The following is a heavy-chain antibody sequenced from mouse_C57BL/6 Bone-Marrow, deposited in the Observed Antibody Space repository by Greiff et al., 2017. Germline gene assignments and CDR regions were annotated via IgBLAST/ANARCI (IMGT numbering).Heavy chain of an antibody. Sequence: VHVKQSGTVLARPGASVKMSCKTSGYTFTSYWMHWVKQRPGQGLEWIGAIYPGNSDTSYNQKFKGKAKLTAVTSASTAYMELSSLTNEDSAVYYCTRRRVYYYAMDYWGQGTSVTVSS. CDR2: IYPGNSDT. V-gene: IGHV1-5*01. J-gene: IGHJ4*01. CDR1: GYTFTSYW. CDR3: TRRRVYYYAMDY.